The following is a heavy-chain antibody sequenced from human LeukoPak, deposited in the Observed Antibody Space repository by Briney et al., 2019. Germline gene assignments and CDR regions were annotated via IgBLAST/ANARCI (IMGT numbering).Heavy chain of an antibody. CDR2: INHSGST. CDR1: GGSFSDYY. Sequence: PSETLSLTCAVYGGSFSDYYWSWIRQPPGKGLEWIGEINHSGSTNYNPSLKSRVTISVDTSKNQFSLKLSSVTAADTAVYYCARVPPYGSGRGYFDYWGQGTLVTVSP. D-gene: IGHD3-10*01. J-gene: IGHJ4*02. V-gene: IGHV4-34*01. CDR3: ARVPPYGSGRGYFDY.